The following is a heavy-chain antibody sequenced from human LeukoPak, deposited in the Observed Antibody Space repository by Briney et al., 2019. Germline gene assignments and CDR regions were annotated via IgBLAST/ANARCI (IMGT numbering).Heavy chain of an antibody. Sequence: GGSLRLSCAASGFTFSSYAMHWVRQAPGKGLEWVAVISYDGSNKYYADSVKGRFTISRDNSKNTLYLQMNSLRAEDTAVYYCAKGRGWEASYYYYYMDVWGKGTTVTISS. D-gene: IGHD1-26*01. J-gene: IGHJ6*03. CDR1: GFTFSSYA. CDR3: AKGRGWEASYYYYYMDV. CDR2: ISYDGSNK. V-gene: IGHV3-30*04.